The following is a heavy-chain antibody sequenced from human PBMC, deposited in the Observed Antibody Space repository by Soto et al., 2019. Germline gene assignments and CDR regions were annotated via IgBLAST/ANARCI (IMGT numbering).Heavy chain of an antibody. CDR1: GGSISSYY. CDR3: AIHGHDILTGYYKGGWFDP. J-gene: IGHJ5*02. V-gene: IGHV4-59*08. CDR2: IYYSGST. D-gene: IGHD3-9*01. Sequence: SETLSLTCTVSGGSISSYYWSWIRQPPGKGLEWIGYIYYSGSTNYNPSLKSRVTISVDTSKNQFSLKLSSVTAADTAVYYCAIHGHDILTGYYKGGWFDPWGQGTLVTVSS.